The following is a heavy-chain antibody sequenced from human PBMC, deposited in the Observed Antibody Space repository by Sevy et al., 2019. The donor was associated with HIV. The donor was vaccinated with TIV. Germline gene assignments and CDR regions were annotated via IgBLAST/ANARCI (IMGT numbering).Heavy chain of an antibody. CDR3: AREPYFFDKSGYYWDY. CDR2: VYHTGST. V-gene: IGHV4-61*01. J-gene: IGHJ4*02. CDR1: GVSVSSDTYY. D-gene: IGHD3-22*01. Sequence: SETLSLTCAVSGVSVSSDTYYWSWIRQPPGKGLEWIGYVYHTGSTNYSPSFKSRVTISGDTSKNQFSLRLFSVASADTAVYYCAREPYFFDKSGYYWDYWGQGALVTVSS.